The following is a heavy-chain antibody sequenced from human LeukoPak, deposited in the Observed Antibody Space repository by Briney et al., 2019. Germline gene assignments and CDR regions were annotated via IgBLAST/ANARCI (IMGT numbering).Heavy chain of an antibody. CDR3: AASSGVTLGRF. D-gene: IGHD3-16*01. J-gene: IGHJ4*02. V-gene: IGHV4-31*03. Sequence: SETLSLTCTVSGGSISSGTHYYNWIRQHPGKGLEWIGYIYYTGVTSYNPSLKSRVTMSVDTPMNQVSLKLSSLTAADTAVYYCAASSGVTLGRFWGQGTLVTVSS. CDR1: GGSISSGTHY. CDR2: IYYTGVT.